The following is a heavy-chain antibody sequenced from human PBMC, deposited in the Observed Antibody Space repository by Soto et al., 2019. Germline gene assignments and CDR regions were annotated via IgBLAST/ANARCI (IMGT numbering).Heavy chain of an antibody. CDR3: ARVGPAHYYDSSGYYSPLDY. CDR2: IIPMFGTA. V-gene: IGHV1-69*01. J-gene: IGHJ4*02. CDR1: GDTFSSYA. Sequence: QVQLVQSGAEVKKPGSSVKVSCKASGDTFSSYAINWVRQAPGQGLEWMGGIIPMFGTAHYAQKFKGRVKSTAGESTSTVYMELSSLRSEDTAVYYCARVGPAHYYDSSGYYSPLDYWGQGTLVTVSS. D-gene: IGHD3-22*01.